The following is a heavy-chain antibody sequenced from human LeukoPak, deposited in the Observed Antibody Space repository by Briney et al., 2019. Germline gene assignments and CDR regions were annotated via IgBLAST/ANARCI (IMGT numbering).Heavy chain of an antibody. V-gene: IGHV3-48*02. CDR3: VREAVNDYGDYVFWFDP. CDR2: ISSSSSTI. J-gene: IGHJ5*02. CDR1: GFIFNTYG. D-gene: IGHD4-17*01. Sequence: GGSLRLSCAASGFIFNTYGMNWVRQAPGEGLEWGSYISSSSSTIYYADSVKGRFTISRDNAKNSLSLQMNSLRHEDTAVYYCVREAVNDYGDYVFWFDPWGQGTLVTVSS.